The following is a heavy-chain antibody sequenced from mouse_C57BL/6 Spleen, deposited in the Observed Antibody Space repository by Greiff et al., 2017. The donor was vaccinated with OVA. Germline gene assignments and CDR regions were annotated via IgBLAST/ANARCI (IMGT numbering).Heavy chain of an antibody. CDR1: GFTFSSYG. V-gene: IGHV5-6*01. CDR2: ISSGGSYT. D-gene: IGHD1-1*01. Sequence: EVQLVESGGDLVKPGGSLKLSCAASGFTFSSYGMSWVRQTPDKRLEWVATISSGGSYTYYPDSVKGRFTISRDNAKNTLYLQMSSLKSEDTAMYYCARLHYYGSSPYYFDYWGQGTTLTVSS. J-gene: IGHJ2*01. CDR3: ARLHYYGSSPYYFDY.